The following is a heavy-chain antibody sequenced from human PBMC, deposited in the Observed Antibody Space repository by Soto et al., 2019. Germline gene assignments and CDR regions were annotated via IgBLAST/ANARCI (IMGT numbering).Heavy chain of an antibody. CDR1: GFSFSNYG. J-gene: IGHJ6*03. D-gene: IGHD2-15*01. Sequence: EVQLVESGGGLVQPGGSLRLSCADSGFSFSNYGMHWVRQAPGKGLVWVSHINNHGSSRSYADSVKSRLTISIDNANNTLYLQLNTLTFEDTAIYYCVMVGFEDYYYYMDLWCKGTWVTVSS. CDR3: VMVGFEDYYYYMDL. CDR2: INNHGSSR. V-gene: IGHV3-74*01.